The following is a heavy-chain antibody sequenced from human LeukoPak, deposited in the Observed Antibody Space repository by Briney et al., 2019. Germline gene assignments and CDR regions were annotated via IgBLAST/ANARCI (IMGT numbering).Heavy chain of an antibody. CDR3: ARPRRSTYYYDMAFDI. V-gene: IGHV4-59*08. CDR2: IYYSGNT. Sequence: PSETLSLTCTVSGGSISSYYWSWIRQPPGKGPEWIGYIYYSGNTNYNPSLKSRVTISVDTSKNQFSLKLSPVTAADTAVYYCARPRRSTYYYDMAFDIWGQGTMVTVSS. D-gene: IGHD3-22*01. CDR1: GGSISSYY. J-gene: IGHJ3*02.